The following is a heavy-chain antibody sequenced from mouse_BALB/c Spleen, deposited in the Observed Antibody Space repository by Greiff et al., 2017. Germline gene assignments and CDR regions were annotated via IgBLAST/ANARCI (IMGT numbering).Heavy chain of an antibody. CDR2: ISSGGSYT. D-gene: IGHD4-1*01. CDR1: GFTFSSYA. J-gene: IGHJ4*01. Sequence: EVKLMESGGGLVKPGGSLKLSCAASGFTFSSYAMSWVRQSPEKRLEWVAEISSGGSYTYYPDTVTGRFTISRDNAKNTLYLEMSSLRSEDTAMYYCATNWDGYYAMDYWGQGTSVTVSS. V-gene: IGHV5-9-4*01. CDR3: ATNWDGYYAMDY.